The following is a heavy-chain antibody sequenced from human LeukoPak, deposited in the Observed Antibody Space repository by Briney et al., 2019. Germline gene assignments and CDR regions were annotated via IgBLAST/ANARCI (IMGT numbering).Heavy chain of an antibody. J-gene: IGHJ4*02. V-gene: IGHV3-23*01. CDR1: GFTFSSYA. Sequence: GGSLRPSCAASGFTFSSYAMSWVRQAPGKGLEWVSAISGSGGSTYYADSVKGRFTISRDNAKNSLDLQMNSLRAEDTAVYYCARDQYLDYWGQGTLVTVSS. CDR3: ARDQYLDY. CDR2: ISGSGGST.